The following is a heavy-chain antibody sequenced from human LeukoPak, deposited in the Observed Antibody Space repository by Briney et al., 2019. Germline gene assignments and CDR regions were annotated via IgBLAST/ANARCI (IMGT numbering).Heavy chain of an antibody. CDR1: GYTFTSYY. J-gene: IGHJ4*02. CDR3: ARVVLWFGELLYPDFDY. V-gene: IGHV7-4-1*02. CDR2: INTNTGNP. D-gene: IGHD3-10*01. Sequence: ASVKVSCKASGYTFTSYYMHWVRQAPGQGLEWMGWINTNTGNPTYAQGFTERFVFSLDTSVSTAYLQISSLKAEDTAVYYCARVVLWFGELLYPDFDYWGQGTLVTVSS.